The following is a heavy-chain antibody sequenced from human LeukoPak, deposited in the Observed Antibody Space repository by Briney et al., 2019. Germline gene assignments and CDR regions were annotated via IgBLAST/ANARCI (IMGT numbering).Heavy chain of an antibody. V-gene: IGHV4-39*07. Sequence: SETLSLTCTVSGGSISSSSYYWGWVRQPPGKGLEWIGSIYYSGSTYYNPSLKSRVTISVDTSKNQLSLKLSSVTAADTAVYYCARVLSGRGSLYDYYYYMDVWGKGTTVTISS. D-gene: IGHD3-10*01. J-gene: IGHJ6*03. CDR3: ARVLSGRGSLYDYYYYMDV. CDR2: IYYSGST. CDR1: GGSISSSSYY.